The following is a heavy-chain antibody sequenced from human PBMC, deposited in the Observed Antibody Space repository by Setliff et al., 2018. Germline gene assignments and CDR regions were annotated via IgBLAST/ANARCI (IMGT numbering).Heavy chain of an antibody. V-gene: IGHV1-2*06. Sequence: ASVKVSCKASGYTFTDHYLYWVRQAPGQGLECKGRINPNNGGTNYAQKFQGRVTLTRDTSITTVYMELSTLTSDDTAVYYCVREGLSFGPGCCPNWLDPWGQGTLVTVSS. CDR1: GYTFTDHY. CDR2: INPNNGGT. CDR3: VREGLSFGPGCCPNWLDP. J-gene: IGHJ5*02. D-gene: IGHD3-3*01.